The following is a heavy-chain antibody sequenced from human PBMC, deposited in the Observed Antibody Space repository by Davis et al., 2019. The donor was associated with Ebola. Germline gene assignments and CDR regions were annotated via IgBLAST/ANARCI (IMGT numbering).Heavy chain of an antibody. Sequence: GGSLRLSCAAPGFTSSSYSMNWLRQAPGKGLKWVASISRSSSYIYYADSVKGRFTISRDNAKNSLYLQMNSLRAKDTAVYYCARVQVVYGSSYYFDYWGQGTLVTVSS. CDR2: ISRSSSYI. V-gene: IGHV3-21*01. D-gene: IGHD6-6*01. CDR3: ARVQVVYGSSYYFDY. J-gene: IGHJ4*02. CDR1: GFTSSSYS.